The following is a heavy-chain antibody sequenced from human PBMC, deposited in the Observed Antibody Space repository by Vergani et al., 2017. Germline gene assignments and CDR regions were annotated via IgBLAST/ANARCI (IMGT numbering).Heavy chain of an antibody. CDR1: GGSISSGSYY. J-gene: IGHJ3*02. CDR3: ARENYYGSGSYYNDNDAFDI. V-gene: IGHV4-61*02. D-gene: IGHD3-10*01. Sequence: QVQLQESGPGLVKPSQTLSLTCTVSGGSISSGSYYWSWIRQPAGKGLEWIGRIYTSGRTNYNPSLKSRVTMSVDTSKNQFSLKLSSVTAADTALYYCARENYYGSGSYYNDNDAFDIWGQGTMVTVSS. CDR2: IYTSGRT.